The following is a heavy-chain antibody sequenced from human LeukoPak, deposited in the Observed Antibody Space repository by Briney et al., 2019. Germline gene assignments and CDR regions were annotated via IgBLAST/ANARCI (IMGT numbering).Heavy chain of an antibody. CDR1: SFTFSNAW. J-gene: IGHJ4*02. CDR2: IKSKTDGGTT. V-gene: IGHV3-15*07. CDR3: TTIIYYYDSSGYYSLDY. D-gene: IGHD3-22*01. Sequence: PGGSLRLSCAASSFTFSNAWMNWVRQAPGKGLEWVGRIKSKTDGGTTDYAAPVKGRFTISRDDSKNTLYLQMNSLKTEDTAVYYCTTIIYYYDSSGYYSLDYWGQGTLVTVSS.